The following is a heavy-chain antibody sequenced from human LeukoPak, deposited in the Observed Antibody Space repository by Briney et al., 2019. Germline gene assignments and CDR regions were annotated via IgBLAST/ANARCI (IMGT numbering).Heavy chain of an antibody. CDR1: GGSISSGGYY. V-gene: IGHV4-31*03. D-gene: IGHD4-23*01. J-gene: IGHJ4*02. Sequence: SETLSLTCTVSGGSISSGGYYWSWIRQHPGKGLEWIGYIYYSGSIYYNPSLKSRVTISVDTSKNQFSLKLSSVTAADTAVYYCARAAPVHSVVFDYWGQGTLVTVSS. CDR3: ARAAPVHSVVFDY. CDR2: IYYSGSI.